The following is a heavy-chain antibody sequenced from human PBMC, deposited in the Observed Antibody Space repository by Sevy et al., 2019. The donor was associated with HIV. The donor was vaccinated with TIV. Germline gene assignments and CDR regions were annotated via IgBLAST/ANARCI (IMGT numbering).Heavy chain of an antibody. Sequence: GGSLRLSCEASGFTFSSYEMNWVRQAPGKGLEWISYISTSGNTKYYADSVKGRFTISRDDAKNSLYLQMNSLRAEDTAVYYCARDKTILEGRYGMDVWGQGTTVTVSS. V-gene: IGHV3-48*03. J-gene: IGHJ6*02. CDR1: GFTFSSYE. CDR2: ISTSGNTK. CDR3: ARDKTILEGRYGMDV. D-gene: IGHD3-3*01.